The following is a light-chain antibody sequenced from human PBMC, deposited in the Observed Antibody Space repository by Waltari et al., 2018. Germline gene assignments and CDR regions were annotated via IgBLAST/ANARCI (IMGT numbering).Light chain of an antibody. J-gene: IGLJ3*02. CDR1: NSDVGYFNR. CDR3: MSYTTSDTWV. Sequence: QSALTQPPSVSWSPGQSVTIPCTGTNSDVGYFNRVTWYQKAPGTAPKLLILEVTKRPSGVPDRFSGSKSGNTASLTISGLQADDETDYYCMSYTTSDTWVFGGGTKVTVL. V-gene: IGLV2-18*02. CDR2: EVT.